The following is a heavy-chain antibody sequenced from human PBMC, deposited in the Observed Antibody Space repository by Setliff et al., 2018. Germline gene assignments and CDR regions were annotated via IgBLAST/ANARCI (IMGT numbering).Heavy chain of an antibody. V-gene: IGHV4-59*08. D-gene: IGHD3-10*01. J-gene: IGHJ4*02. CDR1: GDSIFDNY. CDR2: ISYTGST. CDR3: ARFGGSASVARFSPPI. Sequence: SETLSLTCSVSGDSIFDNYWSWIRQSPGRGLEWIAYISYTGSTNYNPSLKSRVTTSLDTSKNHFSLNLRFVTAADTAVYYCARFGGSASVARFSPPIWGPGSLVTVSS.